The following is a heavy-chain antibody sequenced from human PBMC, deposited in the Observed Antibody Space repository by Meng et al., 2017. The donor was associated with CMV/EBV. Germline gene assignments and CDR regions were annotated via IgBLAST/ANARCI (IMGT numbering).Heavy chain of an antibody. CDR3: AKRSQWLLGLYYYYGLDV. Sequence: ASVKVSCKASGYTFTSYGISWVRQAPGQGLEWMGWISAYNGNTNYAQKLQGRVTMTTDTSTSTAYMELRSLRSDDTAVYYCAKRSQWLLGLYYYYGLDVWGQGTTVTVSS. J-gene: IGHJ6*02. V-gene: IGHV1-18*01. D-gene: IGHD6-19*01. CDR2: ISAYNGNT. CDR1: GYTFTSYG.